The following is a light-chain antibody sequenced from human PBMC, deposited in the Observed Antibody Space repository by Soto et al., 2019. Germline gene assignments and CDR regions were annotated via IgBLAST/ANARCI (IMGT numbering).Light chain of an antibody. J-gene: IGLJ3*02. CDR3: QTWGTGIWV. CDR1: SGHSSYA. Sequence: QLVLTQSPSASASLGASVKFTGTLSSGHSSYAIAWHQQQPEKGPRYLMKLNSDGSHSKGDGIPDRFSGSSSGAERYLTISSLQSEDEADYYCQTWGTGIWVFGGGTKLTVL. V-gene: IGLV4-69*01. CDR2: LNSDGSH.